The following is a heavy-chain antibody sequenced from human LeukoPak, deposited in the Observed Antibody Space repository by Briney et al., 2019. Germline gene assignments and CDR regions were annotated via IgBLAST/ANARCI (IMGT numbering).Heavy chain of an antibody. Sequence: SETLSLTCTVSGGSISSSSYYWGWIRQPAGKGLEWIGRIYSSGSTNYNPSLKSRVIISVDTSKNQFSLKLSSVTAADTAVYYCARDSPSYYDSSSYSNWGQGTLVTVSS. CDR1: GGSISSSSYY. D-gene: IGHD3-22*01. V-gene: IGHV4-61*02. CDR2: IYSSGST. CDR3: ARDSPSYYDSSSYSN. J-gene: IGHJ4*02.